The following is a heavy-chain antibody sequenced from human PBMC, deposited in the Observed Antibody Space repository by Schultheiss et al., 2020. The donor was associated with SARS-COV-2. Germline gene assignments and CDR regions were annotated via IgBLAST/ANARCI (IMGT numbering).Heavy chain of an antibody. CDR2: IRSKAYGGTT. V-gene: IGHV3-49*04. J-gene: IGHJ6*02. CDR3: AREQSPTSGSYYKVGGMDV. D-gene: IGHD3-10*01. Sequence: GESLKISCTASGFTFGDYAMSWVRQAPGKGLEWVGFIRSKAYGGTTEYAASVKGRFTISRDDSKSIAYLQMNSLKTEDTAVYYCAREQSPTSGSYYKVGGMDVWGQGTTVTVSS. CDR1: GFTFGDYA.